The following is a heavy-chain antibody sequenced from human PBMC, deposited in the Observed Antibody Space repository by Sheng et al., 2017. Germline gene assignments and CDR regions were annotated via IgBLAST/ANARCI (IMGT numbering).Heavy chain of an antibody. D-gene: IGHD5-12*01. V-gene: IGHV3-33*01. CDR3: ARVGYSGYDYLDY. CDR1: GFTFSSYG. J-gene: IGHJ4*02. Sequence: QVQLVESGGGVVQPGRSLRLSCAASGFTFSSYGMHWVRQAPGKGLEWVAVIWYDGSNKYYADSVKGRFTISRDNSKNTLYLQMNSLRAEDTAVYYCARVGYSGYDYLDYWGQGTLVTVSS. CDR2: IWYDGSNK.